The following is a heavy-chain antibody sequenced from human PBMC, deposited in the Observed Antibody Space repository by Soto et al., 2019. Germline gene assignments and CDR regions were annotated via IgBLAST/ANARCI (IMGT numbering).Heavy chain of an antibody. Sequence: PSETLSLTCTLPGGSISSYYWSWIRQPPGKGLEWIGYIYYSGSTNYNPSLKSRVTISVDTSKNQFSLKLSSVTAADTAVYYCARATGYYGYYGMDVWGQGTTVTVS. CDR3: ARATGYYGYYGMDV. J-gene: IGHJ6*02. CDR2: IYYSGST. V-gene: IGHV4-59*01. D-gene: IGHD3-9*01. CDR1: GGSISSYY.